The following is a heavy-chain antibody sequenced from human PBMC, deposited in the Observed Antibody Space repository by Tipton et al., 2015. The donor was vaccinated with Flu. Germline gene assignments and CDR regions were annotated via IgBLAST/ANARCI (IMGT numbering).Heavy chain of an antibody. CDR2: IYNNKYT. CDR1: GGSISSYY. Sequence: TLSLTCTVSGGSISSYYWSWIRQPPGKGLEWIGYIYNNKYTKYNPTLKSRVTISVDTSKKQFSLQVRSVTAAGTAVYYCARDPSLGMPDYFDSWGQGTLVTASS. CDR3: ARDPSLGMPDYFDS. V-gene: IGHV4-59*12. D-gene: IGHD2-2*01. J-gene: IGHJ4*02.